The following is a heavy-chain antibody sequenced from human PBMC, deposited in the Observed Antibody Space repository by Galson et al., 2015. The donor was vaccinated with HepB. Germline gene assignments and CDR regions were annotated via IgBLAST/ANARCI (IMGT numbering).Heavy chain of an antibody. J-gene: IGHJ5*02. CDR3: ARGALVVAIGATQNNWFGP. CDR1: GYTFINYG. D-gene: IGHD2-15*01. Sequence: SVKVSCKASGYTFINYGINWVRQAPGQGLEWVGWISPYNRHTNYAQKLQGRVTMTTDTATSTAVMELRSLRSDDTAVYYCARGALVVAIGATQNNWFGPWGQGTLVTVSS. CDR2: ISPYNRHT. V-gene: IGHV1-18*01.